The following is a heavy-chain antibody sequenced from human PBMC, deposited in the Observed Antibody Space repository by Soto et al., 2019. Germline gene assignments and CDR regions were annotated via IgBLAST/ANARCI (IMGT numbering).Heavy chain of an antibody. CDR3: ARGGGVGVAGSAAFDM. CDR2: INPATGAA. CDR1: GYPVTAYY. D-gene: IGHD3-3*01. J-gene: IGHJ3*02. V-gene: IGHV1-2*02. Sequence: QLHLVQSGAVVKKPGASVTVSCSASGYPVTAYYMHWVRQAPGRGLEWMGGINPATGAAKYTQTFQGRVTMTRDTPTGTVFMALSGLTSEDTAVFYWARGGGVGVAGSAAFDMWGQGTVVTVSS.